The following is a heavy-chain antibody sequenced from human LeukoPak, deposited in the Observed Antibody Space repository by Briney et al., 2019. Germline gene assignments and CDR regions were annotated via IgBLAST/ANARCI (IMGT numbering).Heavy chain of an antibody. V-gene: IGHV4-38-2*02. D-gene: IGHD6-19*01. CDR3: ARPRRGQSRGSYFDH. CDR2: IYHSGST. J-gene: IGHJ4*02. Sequence: SETLSLTCTVSGYSISSGYYWGWIRQPPGKGLEWIGSIYHSGSTYYNPSLKSRVTISVDTSKSQFSLKLNSVTAADTAVYYCARPRRGQSRGSYFDHWGQGTLVTVSS. CDR1: GYSISSGYY.